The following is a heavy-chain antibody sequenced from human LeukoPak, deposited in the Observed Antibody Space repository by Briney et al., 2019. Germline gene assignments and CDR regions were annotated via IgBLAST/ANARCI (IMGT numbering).Heavy chain of an antibody. V-gene: IGHV3-23*01. CDR3: AKDQLTYYGDYVTAH. CDR2: ISGSGGST. CDR1: GFTFSSYA. D-gene: IGHD4-17*01. J-gene: IGHJ4*02. Sequence: QTGGSLRLSCAASGFTFSSYAMSWVRQAPGKGLEWFSAISGSGGSTYYADSVKGRFTISRDNSKNTLYLQMNSLRAEDTAVYYRAKDQLTYYGDYVTAHWGQGPLVTVSS.